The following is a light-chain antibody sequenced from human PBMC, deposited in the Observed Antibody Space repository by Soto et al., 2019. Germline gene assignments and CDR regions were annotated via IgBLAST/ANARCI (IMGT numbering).Light chain of an antibody. CDR3: GTWDYSLTAFV. J-gene: IGLJ2*01. CDR1: TSNIVNNF. CDR2: DNN. Sequence: QSVLTQPPSVSASPGEKVTISGSGRTSNIVNNFVSWYRQFPGTAPQLLIHDNNKRPSGIPERFSGSKGGSSATLGITGLHTGDEALYYCGTWDYSLTAFVFGGGTKLTVL. V-gene: IGLV1-51*01.